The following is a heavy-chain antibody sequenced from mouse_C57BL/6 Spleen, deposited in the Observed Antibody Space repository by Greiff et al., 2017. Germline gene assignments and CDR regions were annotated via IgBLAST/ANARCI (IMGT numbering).Heavy chain of an antibody. CDR1: GYTFTSYW. D-gene: IGHD2-5*01. J-gene: IGHJ2*01. Sequence: QVQLQQSGAELVRPGSSVKLSCKASGYTFTSYWMHWVKQRPIQGLEWIGNIDPSDSETHYNQKFKDKATLTVDKSSSTAYMQLSSLTSEDSAVYYCARRSNYVGYFDYWGQGTTLTVSS. CDR2: IDPSDSET. V-gene: IGHV1-52*01. CDR3: ARRSNYVGYFDY.